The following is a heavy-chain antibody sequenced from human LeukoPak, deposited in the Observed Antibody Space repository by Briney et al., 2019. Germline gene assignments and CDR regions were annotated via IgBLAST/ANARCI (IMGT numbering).Heavy chain of an antibody. CDR2: ISYDGSNQ. CDR3: AKGVVWSGYLNWFDP. Sequence: GGSLRLSCAASGFSFSSYGIHWVRQAPGKGLEWVAVISYDGSNQYYADSVKGRFTISRDNSKNTLYLQMNSLRAEDTAVYYCAKGVVWSGYLNWFDPWGQGTLVTVSS. CDR1: GFSFSSYG. J-gene: IGHJ5*02. D-gene: IGHD3-3*01. V-gene: IGHV3-30*18.